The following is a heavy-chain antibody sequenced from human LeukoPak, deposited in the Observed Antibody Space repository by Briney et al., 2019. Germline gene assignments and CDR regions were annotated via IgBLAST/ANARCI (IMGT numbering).Heavy chain of an antibody. CDR2: INHSGST. CDR1: GGSFSGYY. J-gene: IGHJ5*02. Sequence: SETLSLTCAVYGGSFSGYYWSWILQPPGKGPEWIGEINHSGSTNYNPSLKSRVTISVDTSKNQFSLKLSSVTAADTAVYYCARSLYASSNNWFDPWGQGTLVTVSS. CDR3: ARSLYASSNNWFDP. D-gene: IGHD6-19*01. V-gene: IGHV4-34*01.